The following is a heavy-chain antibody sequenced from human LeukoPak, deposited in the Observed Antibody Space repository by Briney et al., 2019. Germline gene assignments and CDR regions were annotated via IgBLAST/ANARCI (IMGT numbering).Heavy chain of an antibody. CDR2: ISSSGTYI. CDR1: GFTFSTYG. CDR3: ARGGTGEVPFDY. J-gene: IGHJ4*02. D-gene: IGHD7-27*01. V-gene: IGHV3-21*01. Sequence: PGGSLRLSCAASGFTFSTYGMNWFRQAPGKGLEWVSSISSSGTYIYYADSVKGRFTISRDNAKNSLYLQMNSLRAEDTAVYYCARGGTGEVPFDYWGQGTLVTVSS.